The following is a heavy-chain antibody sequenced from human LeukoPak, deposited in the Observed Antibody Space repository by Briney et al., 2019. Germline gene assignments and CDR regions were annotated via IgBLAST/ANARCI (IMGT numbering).Heavy chain of an antibody. Sequence: GGSLRLSCAASGFTVSSNYMSWVRLARGKGLEWVSVIYSGGSTYYADSVEGRFTISRDNSKNTLYLQMGSLRAEDNAVYYCVRGRYDSSGYYSYWGQGTVVTVSS. J-gene: IGHJ4*02. V-gene: IGHV3-66*01. CDR2: IYSGGST. CDR1: GFTVSSNY. CDR3: VRGRYDSSGYYSY. D-gene: IGHD3-22*01.